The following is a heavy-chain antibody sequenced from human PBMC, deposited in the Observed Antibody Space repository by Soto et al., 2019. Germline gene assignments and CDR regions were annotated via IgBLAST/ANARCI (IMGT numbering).Heavy chain of an antibody. J-gene: IGHJ4*02. V-gene: IGHV1-69*01. Sequence: QAQLVQSGAEVKEPGSSVKLSCKASVEFFSNYGISWVRQAPGQGLEWLGGIIPIFGTISNAEKFQGRVTITADDSTNTVYMELRNLRSADTALYFCARVFPDGWVEPGVVRGYLDTWGRGTLVTVSS. CDR3: ARVFPDGWVEPGVVRGYLDT. D-gene: IGHD3-10*01. CDR1: VEFFSNYG. CDR2: IIPIFGTI.